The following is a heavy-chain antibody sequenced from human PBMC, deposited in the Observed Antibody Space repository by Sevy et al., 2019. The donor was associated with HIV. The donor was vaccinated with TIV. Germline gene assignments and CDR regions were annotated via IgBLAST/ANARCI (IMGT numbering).Heavy chain of an antibody. J-gene: IGHJ5*02. CDR3: ARIDSSSWYREYNWFDP. V-gene: IGHV5-51*01. CDR2: IYPGDSDT. D-gene: IGHD6-13*01. Sequence: GESLKISCKGSGYSFTSYWIGWVRQMPGKGLEWMGIIYPGDSDTRYSPSFQGQVTISADKSISTAYLQWSSLKASDTAMYDCARIDSSSWYREYNWFDPWGQGTLVTVSS. CDR1: GYSFTSYW.